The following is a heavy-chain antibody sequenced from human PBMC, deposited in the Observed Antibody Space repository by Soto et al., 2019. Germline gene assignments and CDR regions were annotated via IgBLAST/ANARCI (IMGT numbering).Heavy chain of an antibody. CDR2: INHSGST. V-gene: IGHV4-34*01. Sequence: QVQLQQWGAGLLKPSETLSLTCAVYGGSFSGYYWSWIRQPPGKGLEWIGEINHSGSTNYNPSLTSRLTIPVDTSKNQFSLRLSSVTAADTAVYYCARGGITMVRGVTEYWGQGTLVTVSS. D-gene: IGHD3-10*01. CDR1: GGSFSGYY. J-gene: IGHJ4*02. CDR3: ARGGITMVRGVTEY.